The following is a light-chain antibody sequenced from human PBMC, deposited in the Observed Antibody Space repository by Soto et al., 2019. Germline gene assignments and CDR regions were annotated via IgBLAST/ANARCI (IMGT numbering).Light chain of an antibody. J-gene: IGKJ2*01. Sequence: EIVMTQSPATLSVSPGERATISCRASQSVSSNLAWYQQKPGQAPRLLIYGASTRATGIPARFSGSGSGTEFTLSISSLQSEAFAVYYCQHYNNWPYTFGQGTKLEIK. CDR1: QSVSSN. CDR3: QHYNNWPYT. CDR2: GAS. V-gene: IGKV3-15*01.